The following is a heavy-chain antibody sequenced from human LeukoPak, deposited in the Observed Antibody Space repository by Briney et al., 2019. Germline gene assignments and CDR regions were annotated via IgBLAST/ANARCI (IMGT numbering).Heavy chain of an antibody. CDR3: AKDYQMGYSSGWALDY. Sequence: GGSLRLSCAASGFTFSSYGMHWVRQAPGKGLEWVAFIRYDGSNKYYADSVKGRFTISRDNSKNTLYLQMNSLRAEDTAVYYCAKDYQMGYSSGWALDYWGQGTLVTVSS. D-gene: IGHD6-19*01. J-gene: IGHJ4*02. CDR1: GFTFSSYG. V-gene: IGHV3-30*02. CDR2: IRYDGSNK.